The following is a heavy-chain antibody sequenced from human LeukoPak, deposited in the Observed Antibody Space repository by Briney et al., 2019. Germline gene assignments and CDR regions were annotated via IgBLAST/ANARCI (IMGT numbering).Heavy chain of an antibody. V-gene: IGHV3-23*01. Sequence: GGSLRLSCAASGFTFNNYAMNWVRQAPGKGLEWISSISSSDVNTYYADSVKGRFTISRDNSENTLYLQMNSLRVEDTAVYYCARTSSGYPRQYYFDYWGQGTLVTVSS. J-gene: IGHJ4*02. CDR2: ISSSDVNT. CDR3: ARTSSGYPRQYYFDY. D-gene: IGHD3-22*01. CDR1: GFTFNNYA.